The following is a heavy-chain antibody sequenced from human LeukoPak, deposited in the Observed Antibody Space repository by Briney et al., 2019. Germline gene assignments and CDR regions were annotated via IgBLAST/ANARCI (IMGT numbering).Heavy chain of an antibody. Sequence: SETLSLTCTVSGGSISSGSYYWSWIRQPAGKGLEWIGRIYTSGSTNYNPSLKSRVTISVDTSKNQFSLKLSSVTAADTAAYYCARDQGWFDPWGQGTLVTVSS. CDR1: GGSISSGSYY. J-gene: IGHJ5*02. V-gene: IGHV4-61*02. CDR2: IYTSGST. CDR3: ARDQGWFDP.